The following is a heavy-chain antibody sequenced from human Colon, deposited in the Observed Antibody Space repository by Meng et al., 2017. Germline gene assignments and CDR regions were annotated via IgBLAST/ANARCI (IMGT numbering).Heavy chain of an antibody. D-gene: IGHD3-10*01. CDR3: ARGNVIWLGDFQRKGGLDS. CDR1: GVSISNYY. J-gene: IGHJ1*01. V-gene: IGHV4-59*01. CDR2: LHYSGST. Sequence: SETLSLTFNVSGVSISNYYWNCVRQPPGKGLEGSGSLHYSGSTKYNPSLKSRVTISGDTSKNQFSLTLTSLTAADTAVYYCARGNVIWLGDFQRKGGLDSWGQGTRVTVSS.